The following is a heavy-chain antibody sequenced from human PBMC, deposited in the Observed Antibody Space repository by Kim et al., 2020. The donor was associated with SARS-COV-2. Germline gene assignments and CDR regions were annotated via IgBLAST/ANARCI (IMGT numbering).Heavy chain of an antibody. CDR3: ARRYYDSRGYYYFDS. J-gene: IGHJ4*02. Sequence: GGSLRLYCAASGFTFRTYWMHWVRQAPGKGLVWVSRTNGDGSTTNYADSVKGRFTISRDNAKNTLYLQLNSLRAEDTAIYYCARRYYDSRGYYYFDSWGQGTLVTVSS. CDR1: GFTFRTYW. D-gene: IGHD3-22*01. V-gene: IGHV3-74*01. CDR2: TNGDGSTT.